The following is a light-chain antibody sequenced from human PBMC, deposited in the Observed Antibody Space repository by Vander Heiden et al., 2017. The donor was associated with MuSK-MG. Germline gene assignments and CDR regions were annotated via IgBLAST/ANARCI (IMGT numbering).Light chain of an antibody. Sequence: QSVLTQPPSVSGAPGQRVTISCTGNSSTIGAGYDFHWYQHIPGTAPTLLLYSNTNRPSGVPARFSGSTSGASASLAITGLQAVDEADYYCQSYDSRLAGSHVFGTGTKVTVL. V-gene: IGLV1-40*01. CDR1: SSTIGAGYD. CDR2: SNT. CDR3: QSYDSRLAGSHV. J-gene: IGLJ1*01.